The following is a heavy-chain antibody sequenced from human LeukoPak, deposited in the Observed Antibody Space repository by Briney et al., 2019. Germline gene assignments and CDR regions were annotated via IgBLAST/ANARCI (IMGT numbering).Heavy chain of an antibody. CDR3: ARDHYYGDYTEEAFDI. J-gene: IGHJ3*02. CDR2: ISSSSSYI. CDR1: GFTFSSYS. D-gene: IGHD4-17*01. Sequence: GGSLRLSCAASGFTFSSYSMNWVRQAPGKGLEWVSSISSSSSYIYYADSVKGRFTISRDNAKNSLYLQMNSLRAEDTAVYYCARDHYYGDYTEEAFDIWGQGTMVTVSS. V-gene: IGHV3-21*01.